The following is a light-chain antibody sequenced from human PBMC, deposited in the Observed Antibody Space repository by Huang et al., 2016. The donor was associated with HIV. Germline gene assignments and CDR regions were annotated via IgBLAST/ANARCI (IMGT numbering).Light chain of an antibody. J-gene: IGKJ1*01. Sequence: EIVMTQSPATLSVSPGERAALSCRASLSVSSNLAWYQQKPGHAPRLLIYGASTRATGIPARFSGSWSWTEFTLTISSLQSEDSAVYYCQQYNYWWTFGQGTKVEIK. V-gene: IGKV3-15*01. CDR3: QQYNYWWT. CDR2: GAS. CDR1: LSVSSN.